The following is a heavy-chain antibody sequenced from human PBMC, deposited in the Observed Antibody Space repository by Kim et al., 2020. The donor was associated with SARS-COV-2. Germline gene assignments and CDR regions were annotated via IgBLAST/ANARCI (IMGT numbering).Heavy chain of an antibody. J-gene: IGHJ6*01. CDR2: ANGDVSST. CDR3: SRTMLGGFFYY. CDR1: EFIFSNYW. D-gene: IGHD1-26*01. Sequence: GGSLRLSCEASEFIFSNYWMHWVRQAPGKGLVWVSRANGDVSSTTYADPVQGRFTISRDNAKNTLYLQMNSLIADDTAVYYCSRTMLGGFFYY. V-gene: IGHV3-74*03.